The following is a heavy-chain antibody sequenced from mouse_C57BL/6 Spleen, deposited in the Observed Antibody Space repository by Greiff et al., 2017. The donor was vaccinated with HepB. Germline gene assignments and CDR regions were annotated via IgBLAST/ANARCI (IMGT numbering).Heavy chain of an antibody. CDR3: ARQEVGTYYSNYGSSWFAY. V-gene: IGHV1-62-2*01. CDR2: FYPGSGST. Sequence: VQLQQSGAELVKPGASVKLSCKASGYTFTEYTIHWVKQRSGQGLEWIGWFYPGSGSTKYNEKFKDKATLTADKSSSTVYMALSRMTSEESAVLVCARQEVGTYYSNYGSSWFAYWGQGTLVTVSA. D-gene: IGHD2-5*01. CDR1: GYTFTEYT. J-gene: IGHJ3*01.